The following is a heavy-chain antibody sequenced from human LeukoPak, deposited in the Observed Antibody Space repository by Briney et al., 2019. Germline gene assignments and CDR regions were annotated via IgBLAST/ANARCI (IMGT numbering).Heavy chain of an antibody. V-gene: IGHV5-10-1*01. CDR2: IDPSDSYS. J-gene: IGHJ3*02. CDR3: ARQGCYDSSGWTFDI. Sequence: GESLKISCKGSGYRFTSYWISWVRQMPGKGREWMGRIDPSDSYSNYSPSFQGHVTMSADKSISTAYLQWSSLKASDTAMYYCARQGCYDSSGWTFDIWGQGTMVTVSS. CDR1: GYRFTSYW. D-gene: IGHD3-22*01.